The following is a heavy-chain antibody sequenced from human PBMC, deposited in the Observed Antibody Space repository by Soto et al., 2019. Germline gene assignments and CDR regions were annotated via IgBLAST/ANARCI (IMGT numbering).Heavy chain of an antibody. CDR3: ARSHTGSSFDS. D-gene: IGHD1-26*01. J-gene: IGHJ4*02. CDR2: INQDGSEK. V-gene: IGHV3-7*01. Sequence: GGSLRLSCAASGFIFNKYWMTWVRQAPGKGLEWVANINQDGSEKNYVDSVKGRVTISRDNARNSLSLQMNSLRAEDTAVYYCARSHTGSSFDSWGQGTLVTVSS. CDR1: GFIFNKYW.